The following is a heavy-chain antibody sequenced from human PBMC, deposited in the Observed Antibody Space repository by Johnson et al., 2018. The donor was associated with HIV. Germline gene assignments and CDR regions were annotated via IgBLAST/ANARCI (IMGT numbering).Heavy chain of an antibody. D-gene: IGHD6-13*01. Sequence: VQLVESGGGVVQPGRSLRLSCAASGSTFDDYGMNWVRQAPGKGLEWVSLISSDDTTYYADSVKGRFTISRDTSKNTLYVQMNGLRAEDSAVYYCAKCIWGSSLIDAFDIWPRDNGHRLF. CDR2: ISSDDTT. V-gene: IGHV3-23*03. J-gene: IGHJ3*02. CDR3: AKCIWGSSLIDAFDI. CDR1: GSTFDDYG.